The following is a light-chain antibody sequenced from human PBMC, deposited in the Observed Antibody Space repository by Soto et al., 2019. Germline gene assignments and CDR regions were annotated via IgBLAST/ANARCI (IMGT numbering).Light chain of an antibody. CDR2: DVI. CDR1: SSDFGIYTG. CDR3: SSYTPSSTYV. V-gene: IGLV2-18*02. J-gene: IGLJ1*01. Sequence: QSVLTQPPSVSGSPGQSVTISCTGTSSDFGIYTGASLSKQPPGTPPKLLIYDVITRPSGVPDRFSGSKSGNTPSLTISGPQAGDEADYYCSSYTPSSTYVLGTGPKVTVL.